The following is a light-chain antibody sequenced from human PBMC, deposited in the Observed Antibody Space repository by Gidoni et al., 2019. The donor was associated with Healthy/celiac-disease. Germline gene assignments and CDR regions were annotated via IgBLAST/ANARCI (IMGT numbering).Light chain of an antibody. Sequence: SSELAQHPAVSVALGQTARITCQGYSLRRYYASWYQQNPGQAPVLVIYGKNNRPSGIPDRFSGSSSGNTASLTITGAQAEDEADYYCNSRDSSGNHVVFGGGTKLTVL. V-gene: IGLV3-19*01. CDR3: NSRDSSGNHVV. CDR1: SLRRYY. J-gene: IGLJ2*01. CDR2: GKN.